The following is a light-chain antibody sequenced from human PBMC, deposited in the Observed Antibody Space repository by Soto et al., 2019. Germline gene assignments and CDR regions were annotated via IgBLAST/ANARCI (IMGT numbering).Light chain of an antibody. CDR3: SSYTSRSTVV. V-gene: IGLV2-14*03. Sequence: QSVLTQPASVSGSPGQSITISCTGTSSDVGGYNYVSWYQQHPGKAPKLMIYDVSNRPSGVSNRFSGSKSVNTASLTISGLQAEDEADYYCSSYTSRSTVVFGGGTQLTVL. CDR1: SSDVGGYNY. J-gene: IGLJ2*01. CDR2: DVS.